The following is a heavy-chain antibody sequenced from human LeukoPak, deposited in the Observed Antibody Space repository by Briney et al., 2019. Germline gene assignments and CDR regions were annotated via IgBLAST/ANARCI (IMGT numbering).Heavy chain of an antibody. V-gene: IGHV4-31*03. CDR2: IYYSGST. J-gene: IGHJ6*02. CDR1: GGSISSGGYY. Sequence: PSETLSLTCTVSGGSISSGGYYWSWIRQHPGKALEWIVYIYYSGSTYYNPSLKSRITISVDTSKNEFSLQLTSVTAADTAVYYCARAVTWDIIVVVAATLYMDVWGQGTTVTVSS. D-gene: IGHD2-15*01. CDR3: ARAVTWDIIVVVAATLYMDV.